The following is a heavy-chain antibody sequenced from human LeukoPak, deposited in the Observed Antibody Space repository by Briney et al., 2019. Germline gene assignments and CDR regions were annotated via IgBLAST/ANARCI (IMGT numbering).Heavy chain of an antibody. CDR1: GFTFGDYA. J-gene: IGHJ6*03. V-gene: IGHV3-49*04. Sequence: PGGSLRLSCTASGFTFGDYAMSWVRQAPGKGLEWVGFIRSKAYGGTTEYAASVKGRFTISRDDSKSIAYLQMNSLKTEDTAVYYCTREGLYQLGLLGYMDVWGKGTTVTVSS. D-gene: IGHD2-2*01. CDR3: TREGLYQLGLLGYMDV. CDR2: IRSKAYGGTT.